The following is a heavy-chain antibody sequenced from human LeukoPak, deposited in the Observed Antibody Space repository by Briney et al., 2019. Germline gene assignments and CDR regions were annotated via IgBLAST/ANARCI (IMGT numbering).Heavy chain of an antibody. J-gene: IGHJ4*02. V-gene: IGHV3-33*06. CDR3: AKDRWAAAGTVDY. CDR1: GFTFSSYG. D-gene: IGHD6-13*01. CDR2: LWYDGSNK. Sequence: GGSLRLSCAASGFTFSSYGMHWVRQAPGKGLEWVAVLWYDGSNKYYADSVKGRFTISRDNSKNTLYLQMNSLRAEDTAVYCCAKDRWAAAGTVDYWGQGTLVTVSS.